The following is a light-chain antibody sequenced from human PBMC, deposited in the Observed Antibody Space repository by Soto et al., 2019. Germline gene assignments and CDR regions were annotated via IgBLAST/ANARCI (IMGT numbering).Light chain of an antibody. CDR3: GTWDSSLSAVV. Sequence: QSVLTQPPSVSAAPGQKVTISCSGSSSNIGNNYVSWYQQLPGTAPKLLIYDNHNRPSGIPDRFSGSKSGTSATLGITVLQTGDEADYYCGTWDSSLSAVVFGGGTKLTVL. J-gene: IGLJ2*01. CDR1: SSNIGNNY. V-gene: IGLV1-51*01. CDR2: DNH.